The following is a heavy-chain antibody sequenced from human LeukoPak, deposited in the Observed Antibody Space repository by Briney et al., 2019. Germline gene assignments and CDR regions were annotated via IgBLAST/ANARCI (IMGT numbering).Heavy chain of an antibody. CDR1: GFTFSSYS. Sequence: GGSLRLSCAASGFTFSSYSMNWVRQAPGKGLEWVSSIGSSSSYIYYADSVKGRFTISRDNAKNSLYLQMNSLRAEDTAVYYCARVAGSGSRKYYYGMDVWGQGTTVTVSS. D-gene: IGHD3-10*01. CDR3: ARVAGSGSRKYYYGMDV. J-gene: IGHJ6*02. CDR2: IGSSSSYI. V-gene: IGHV3-21*01.